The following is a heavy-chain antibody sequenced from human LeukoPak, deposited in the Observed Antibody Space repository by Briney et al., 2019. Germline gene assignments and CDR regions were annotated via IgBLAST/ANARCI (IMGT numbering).Heavy chain of an antibody. D-gene: IGHD6-13*01. Sequence: PGGSLRLSCAASGFTFSSYAMSWVRQAPGKGLGWVSAISGSGGSTYYAGSVKGRFTISRDNSKNTLYLQMNSLRAEDAAVYYCAKDVGFGGFRTISSWYDYWGQGTLVTVSS. J-gene: IGHJ4*02. CDR2: ISGSGGST. CDR3: AKDVGFGGFRTISSWYDY. V-gene: IGHV3-23*01. CDR1: GFTFSSYA.